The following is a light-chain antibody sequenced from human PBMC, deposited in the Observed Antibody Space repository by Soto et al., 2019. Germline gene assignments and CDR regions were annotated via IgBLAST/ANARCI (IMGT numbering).Light chain of an antibody. CDR3: SSFTTISTYV. J-gene: IGLJ1*01. V-gene: IGLV2-14*01. CDR2: DVG. Sequence: QSALTQPASVSGSPGQSITISCTGTSSDVGAHNFVSWYQQHPGKAPKLMIYDVGNRPSGVSNRFSGSKSGNTASLTISGLQAEDEADYYCSSFTTISTYVFGTGTKLPS. CDR1: SSDVGAHNF.